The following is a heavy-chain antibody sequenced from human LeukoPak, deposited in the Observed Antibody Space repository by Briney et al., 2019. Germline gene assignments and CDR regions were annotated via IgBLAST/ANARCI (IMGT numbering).Heavy chain of an antibody. CDR1: GFTVSSNY. CDR3: ARVPYDFWSGYSYYYYGMDV. D-gene: IGHD3-3*01. V-gene: IGHV3-74*01. J-gene: IGHJ6*02. CDR2: INSDGSST. Sequence: GGSLRLSCAASGFTVSSNYMSWVRQAPGKGLVWVSRINSDGSSTSYADSVKGRFTISRDNAKNTLYLQMNSLRAEDTAVYYCARVPYDFWSGYSYYYYGMDVWGQGTTVTVSS.